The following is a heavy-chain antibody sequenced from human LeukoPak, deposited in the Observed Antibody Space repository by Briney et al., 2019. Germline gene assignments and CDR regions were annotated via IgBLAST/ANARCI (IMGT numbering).Heavy chain of an antibody. CDR1: GGSISSGGYY. CDR3: ARSPYCTGGSCYLLY. CDR2: IYYGGST. J-gene: IGHJ4*02. V-gene: IGHV4-31*03. D-gene: IGHD2-15*01. Sequence: NSSETLSLTCTVSGGSISSGGYYWSWIRQYPGKGLEWIGYIYYGGSTYYTPSLKSRVTTSVDTSENQFSLNLSSVTAADTAVYYCARSPYCTGGSCYLLYWGQGTLVTVSS.